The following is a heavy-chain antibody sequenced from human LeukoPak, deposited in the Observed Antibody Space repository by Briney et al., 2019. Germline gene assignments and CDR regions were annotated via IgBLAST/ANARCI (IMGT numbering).Heavy chain of an antibody. J-gene: IGHJ4*02. V-gene: IGHV4-34*01. Sequence: PSETLSLTCAVYGGSFSGYCWSWIRQPPGKGLEWIGEINHSGSTNYNPSLKSRVTISVDTSKNQFSLKLSSVTAADTAVYYCASQSSMVRFDYWGQGTLVTVSS. CDR1: GGSFSGYC. D-gene: IGHD3-10*01. CDR3: ASQSSMVRFDY. CDR2: INHSGST.